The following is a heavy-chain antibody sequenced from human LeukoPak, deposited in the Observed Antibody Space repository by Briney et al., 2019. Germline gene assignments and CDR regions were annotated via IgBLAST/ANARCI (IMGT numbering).Heavy chain of an antibody. Sequence: SQTLSLTCTVSGGSISSGSYYWSWIRQPAGKGLEWIGRIYTSGSTNYNPSLKSRVTISVDTSKNQFSLKLSSVTAADTAVYYCARPQGAHTMGAFDIWGQGTMVTVSS. CDR3: ARPQGAHTMGAFDI. CDR2: IYTSGST. V-gene: IGHV4-61*02. J-gene: IGHJ3*02. CDR1: GGSISSGSYY.